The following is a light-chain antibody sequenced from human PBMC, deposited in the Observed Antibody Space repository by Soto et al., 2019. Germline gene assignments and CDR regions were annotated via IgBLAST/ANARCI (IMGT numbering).Light chain of an antibody. J-gene: IGKJ2*01. CDR3: QQYGSSPPNT. CDR1: QSVSSSY. CDR2: GAS. Sequence: EIVLTQSRGTLSLSPGERATLSCRAGQSVSSSYLAWYQQKPGQAPRLLIYGASSRATGIPDRFSGSGSGTDFTLTISRLEPEDFAVYYCQQYGSSPPNTFGQGTKLEIK. V-gene: IGKV3-20*01.